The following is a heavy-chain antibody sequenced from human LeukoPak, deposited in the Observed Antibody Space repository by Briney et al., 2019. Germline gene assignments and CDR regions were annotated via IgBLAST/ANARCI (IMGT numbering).Heavy chain of an antibody. CDR2: IIPIFGTA. V-gene: IGHV1-69*06. Sequence: SVKVSCKASGGTFSSYAISWVRQAPGQGLEWMGGIIPIFGTANYAQKFQGRVTITANKSTRTAYMELSSLRSEDTAVYYCARGQYYYHSGHYLGNFDYWGQGTLISVSP. CDR3: ARGQYYYHSGHYLGNFDY. J-gene: IGHJ4*02. CDR1: GGTFSSYA. D-gene: IGHD3-22*01.